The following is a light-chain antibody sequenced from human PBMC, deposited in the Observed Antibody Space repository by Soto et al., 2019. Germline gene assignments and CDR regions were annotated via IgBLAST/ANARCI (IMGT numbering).Light chain of an antibody. J-gene: IGLJ1*01. CDR2: ENN. CDR3: GTWDSSLSAGEGV. Sequence: QSVLTQPPSVSAAPGQKVTVSCSGKSSNSGNNYVSWYQQLPGTAPKLLIYENNKRPSGIPDRFSGSKSGTTATLGITGLQTGDEADYYCGTWDSSLSAGEGVFGTGTKVTVL. V-gene: IGLV1-51*02. CDR1: SSNSGNNY.